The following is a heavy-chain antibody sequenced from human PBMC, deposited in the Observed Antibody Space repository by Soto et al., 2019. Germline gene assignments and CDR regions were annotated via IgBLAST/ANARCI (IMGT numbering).Heavy chain of an antibody. D-gene: IGHD3-22*01. J-gene: IGHJ6*02. CDR1: GGSVSSGIYY. CDR3: AVGYYYDSSGYYYGGGYYYGMDV. CDR2: IYYSGST. V-gene: IGHV4-61*01. Sequence: SSETLSLTCTVSGGSVSSGIYYWSWIRQPPGKGLEWIGYIYYSGSTNYNPSLKSRVTISVDTSKNQFSLKLSSVTAADTAVYYCAVGYYYDSSGYYYGGGYYYGMDVWGQGTTVTVS.